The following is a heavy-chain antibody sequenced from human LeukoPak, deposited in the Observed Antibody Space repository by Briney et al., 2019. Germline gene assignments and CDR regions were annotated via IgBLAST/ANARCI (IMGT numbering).Heavy chain of an antibody. V-gene: IGHV4-39*01. CDR1: AGSISSSSYY. J-gene: IGHJ4*02. Sequence: SETLSLTCTVSAGSISSSSYYWGWIRQPPGNGLEWIASIYYSGSTYYNPSLKSRVTISVDKSKNQFSLKLSSVTAADTAVYYCARLRYYYDSSGYYPFDYWGQGTLVTVSS. CDR3: ARLRYYYDSSGYYPFDY. D-gene: IGHD3-22*01. CDR2: IYYSGST.